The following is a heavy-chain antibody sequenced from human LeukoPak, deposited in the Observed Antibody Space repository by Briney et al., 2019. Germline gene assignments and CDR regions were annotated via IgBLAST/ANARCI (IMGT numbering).Heavy chain of an antibody. Sequence: GGSLRLSCAASGFTFSSYWMSWVRQAPGKGLEWVANIKQDGSEKYYVDSVKGRFTISRENAKNSLYLQMNSLRAGDTAVYYCARGTSYSSGYSLDYWGQGTLVTVSS. CDR1: GFTFSSYW. CDR3: ARGTSYSSGYSLDY. V-gene: IGHV3-7*01. J-gene: IGHJ4*02. CDR2: IKQDGSEK. D-gene: IGHD3-22*01.